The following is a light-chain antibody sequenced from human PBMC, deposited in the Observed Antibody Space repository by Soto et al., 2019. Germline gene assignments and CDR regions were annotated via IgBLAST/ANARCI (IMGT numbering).Light chain of an antibody. CDR1: QSVANSY. J-gene: IGKJ4*01. CDR2: GIS. Sequence: EVVLTQSPGTLSLFPGARAPLSCRASQSVANSYLAWYQQKPGQAPRPLIYGISNRAAGIPDRFSGSGSGTDFTLTINRLEPEDFAVYYCEQYDKSITFGGGTKVDI. V-gene: IGKV3-20*01. CDR3: EQYDKSIT.